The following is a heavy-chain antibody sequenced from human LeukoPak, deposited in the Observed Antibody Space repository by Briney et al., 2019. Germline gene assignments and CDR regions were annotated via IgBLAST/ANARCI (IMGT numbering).Heavy chain of an antibody. V-gene: IGHV4-59*01. J-gene: IGHJ4*02. D-gene: IGHD3-22*01. CDR2: IYNSGST. CDR1: RGSISSYY. Sequence: SETQSLTCTVSRGSISSYYWTWIRQPPGKGLEWIGYIYNSGSTNYNPSLKSRVTISVDTSKNQFSLKLSSVTAADTAVYYCARAKYYYGSSGYYYFDYWGQGTLVTVSS. CDR3: ARAKYYYGSSGYYYFDY.